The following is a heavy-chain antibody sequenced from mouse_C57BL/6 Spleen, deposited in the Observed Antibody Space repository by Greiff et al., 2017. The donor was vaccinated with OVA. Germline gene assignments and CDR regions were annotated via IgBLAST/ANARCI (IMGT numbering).Heavy chain of an antibody. V-gene: IGHV1-18*01. D-gene: IGHD2-3*01. J-gene: IGHJ1*03. Sequence: VQLQQSGPELVKPGASVKIPCKASGYTFTDYNMDWVKQSHGKSLEWIGDINPNNGGTIYNQKFKGKATLSVDKSSSTAYMVLRSLTSEDTAVYYCARSDGYYEYFDVWGTGTTVTVSS. CDR1: GYTFTDYN. CDR3: ARSDGYYEYFDV. CDR2: INPNNGGT.